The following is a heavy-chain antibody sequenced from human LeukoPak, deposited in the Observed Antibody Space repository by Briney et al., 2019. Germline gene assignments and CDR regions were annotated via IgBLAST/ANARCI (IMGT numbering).Heavy chain of an antibody. J-gene: IGHJ4*02. CDR1: GFTFSSYG. V-gene: IGHV3-33*01. Sequence: GGSLRLSCAASGFTFSSYGMHWARQAPGKGLEWVAVIWYDGSNKYYADSVKGRFTISRDNSKNTLYLQMNSLRAEDTTVYYCARDYRVYYGSGLDYWGQGTLVTVSS. D-gene: IGHD3-10*01. CDR2: IWYDGSNK. CDR3: ARDYRVYYGSGLDY.